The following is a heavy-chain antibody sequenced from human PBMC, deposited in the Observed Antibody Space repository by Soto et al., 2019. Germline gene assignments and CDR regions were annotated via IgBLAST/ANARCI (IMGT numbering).Heavy chain of an antibody. V-gene: IGHV1-18*01. CDR3: ARGRGTADYYYMDV. CDR2: ISAYNGNT. J-gene: IGHJ6*03. Sequence: ASVKVSCKASGYTFTSYGISWVRQAPGQGLEWMGWISAYNGNTNYAQKLQGRVTMTTDTSTSTAYMGLRSLRSDDTAVYYCARGRGTADYYYMDVWGKGTTVTVSS. D-gene: IGHD3-16*01. CDR1: GYTFTSYG.